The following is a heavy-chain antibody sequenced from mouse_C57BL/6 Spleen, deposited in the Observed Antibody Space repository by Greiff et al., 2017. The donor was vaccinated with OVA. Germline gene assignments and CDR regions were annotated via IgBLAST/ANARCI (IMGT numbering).Heavy chain of an antibody. Sequence: EVKLVESGGGLVQPGGSLSLSCAASGFTFTDYYMSWVRQPPGKALEWLGFIRNKANGYTTEYSASVKGRFTISRDNSQSILYLQMNALRAEDSATYYCARLGGDSSGFYAMDYWGQGTSVTVSS. V-gene: IGHV7-3*01. J-gene: IGHJ4*01. CDR1: GFTFTDYY. D-gene: IGHD3-2*02. CDR3: ARLGGDSSGFYAMDY. CDR2: IRNKANGYTT.